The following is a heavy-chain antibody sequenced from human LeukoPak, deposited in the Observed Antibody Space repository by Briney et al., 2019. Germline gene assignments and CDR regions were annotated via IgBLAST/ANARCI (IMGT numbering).Heavy chain of an antibody. CDR1: GGSISSGDYY. J-gene: IGHJ4*02. CDR2: IYYSGST. D-gene: IGHD5-18*01. CDR3: ASARGYSYGLEDY. Sequence: SETLSLTCTVSGGSISSGDYYWSWIRQPPGKGLEWIGYIYYSGSTYYNPSLKSRVTISVDTSKNQFSLKLSSVTAADTAVYYCASARGYSYGLEDYRGQGTLVTVSS. V-gene: IGHV4-30-4*01.